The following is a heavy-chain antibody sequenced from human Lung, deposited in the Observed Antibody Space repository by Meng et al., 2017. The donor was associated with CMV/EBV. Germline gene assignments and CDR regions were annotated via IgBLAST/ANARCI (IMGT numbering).Heavy chain of an antibody. Sequence: GGSXRLSFAASGFTFDAYAMHWVRQGPGKGLEWVSGISWDSDRIDYADSVKGRFTISRDHDKNSLSLHMNDLRAEDSALYYCWGYCSGASCSRVDYLGQGXMVTVSS. CDR2: ISWDSDRI. CDR1: GFTFDAYA. D-gene: IGHD2-2*01. J-gene: IGHJ4*02. V-gene: IGHV3-9*01. CDR3: WGYCSGASCSRVDY.